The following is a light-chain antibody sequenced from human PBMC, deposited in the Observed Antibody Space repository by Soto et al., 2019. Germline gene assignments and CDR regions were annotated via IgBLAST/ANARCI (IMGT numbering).Light chain of an antibody. CDR3: SSYTRSSTGV. J-gene: IGLJ2*01. Sequence: QSALTQPASVSGSPGQSITISCTGTSSDVGGYNYVSWYPQHPGKAPKLMIYEVSNRPSGVSNRFSGSKSGNTASLTISGLQAEDEADYYCSSYTRSSTGVFGGGTKLTVL. CDR2: EVS. V-gene: IGLV2-14*01. CDR1: SSDVGGYNY.